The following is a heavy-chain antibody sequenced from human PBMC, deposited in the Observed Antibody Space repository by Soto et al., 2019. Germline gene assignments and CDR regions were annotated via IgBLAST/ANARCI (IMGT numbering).Heavy chain of an antibody. D-gene: IGHD6-6*01. CDR3: ARAQLAFIDY. Sequence: PGGSLRLSCAAAGLTFSRYAMSWVRQAPGKGLEWVSVIYSGGSTYYADSVKGRFTISRDNSKNTLYLQMNSLRAEDTAVYYCARAQLAFIDYWGQGTLVTVSS. CDR1: GLTFSRYA. J-gene: IGHJ4*02. V-gene: IGHV3-53*01. CDR2: IYSGGST.